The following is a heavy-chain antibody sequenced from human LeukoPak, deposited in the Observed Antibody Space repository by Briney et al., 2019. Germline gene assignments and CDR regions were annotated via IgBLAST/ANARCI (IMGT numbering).Heavy chain of an antibody. J-gene: IGHJ5*02. CDR3: ARERTAARNWFDP. Sequence: ASVKVSCKASGYTFTSYDINWVRQATGQGLEWMGWMNPNSGNTGYAQKFQGRVTMTRNTSISTAYMELSSLRSEDTAVYYCARERTAARNWFDPWGQGTLVTVSS. D-gene: IGHD6-6*01. V-gene: IGHV1-8*01. CDR2: MNPNSGNT. CDR1: GYTFTSYD.